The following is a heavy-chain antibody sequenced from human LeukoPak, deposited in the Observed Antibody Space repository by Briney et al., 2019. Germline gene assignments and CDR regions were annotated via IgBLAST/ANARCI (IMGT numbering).Heavy chain of an antibody. D-gene: IGHD1-26*01. J-gene: IGHJ3*02. Sequence: PSETLSLTCTVSGGSISSYYWSWIRQPAGKGLEWIGRIYTSGSTNYNPSLKSRVTISVDTSKNQFSLKLSSVTAADTAVYYCARDLSGPRGGDAFDIWGQGTKVTVSS. CDR1: GGSISSYY. CDR2: IYTSGST. CDR3: ARDLSGPRGGDAFDI. V-gene: IGHV4-4*07.